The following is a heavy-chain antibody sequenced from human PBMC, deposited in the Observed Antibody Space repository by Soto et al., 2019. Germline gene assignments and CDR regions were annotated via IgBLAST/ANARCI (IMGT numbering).Heavy chain of an antibody. D-gene: IGHD6-13*01. CDR1: GYTFTSYD. CDR3: ARGPGSWYYYYMDV. Sequence: QVQLVQSGAEVKKPGASVKVSCKASGYTFTSYDINWVRQATGQGLEWMGWMNPNSGNTGYAQKFQGRVTMTRNTSISTDYIELSSLRSEDTVVYYCARGPGSWYYYYMDVWGKGTTVTVSS. CDR2: MNPNSGNT. V-gene: IGHV1-8*01. J-gene: IGHJ6*03.